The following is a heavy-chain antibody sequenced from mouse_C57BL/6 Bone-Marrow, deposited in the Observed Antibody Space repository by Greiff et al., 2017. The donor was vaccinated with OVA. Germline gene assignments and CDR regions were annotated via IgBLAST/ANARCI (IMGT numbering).Heavy chain of an antibody. D-gene: IGHD2-1*01. CDR3: ARHPIYYGPMDYAMDY. CDR1: GYTFTDYY. CDR2: INPYNGGT. J-gene: IGHJ4*01. V-gene: IGHV1-19*01. Sequence: EVQLQQSGPVLVKPGASVKMSCKASGYTFTDYYMNWVKQSHGKSLEWIGVINPYNGGTSYNQKFKGKATLTVDKSSSTAYMELNSLTSEDSAVYYCARHPIYYGPMDYAMDYWGQGTSVTVSS.